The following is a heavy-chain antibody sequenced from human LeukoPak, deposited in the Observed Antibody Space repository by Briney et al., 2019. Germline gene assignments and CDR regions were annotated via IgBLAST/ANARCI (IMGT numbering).Heavy chain of an antibody. V-gene: IGHV4-30-2*01. CDR2: FYHTGST. D-gene: IGHD3-10*01. CDR3: ARVAAFAFGGYYYYYMDV. Sequence: SQTLSLTCTVSGGSITSGNHYWSWIRQPPGKGLEWIVYFYHTGSTYYNPSLKSRVTISVDRSKNQFSLKLSSVTAADTAVYYCARVAAFAFGGYYYYYMDVWGKGTTVTVSS. J-gene: IGHJ6*03. CDR1: GGSITSGNHY.